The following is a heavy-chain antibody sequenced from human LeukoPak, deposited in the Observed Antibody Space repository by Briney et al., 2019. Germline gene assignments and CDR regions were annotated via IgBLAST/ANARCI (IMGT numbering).Heavy chain of an antibody. CDR2: IYYSGST. CDR3: ARARESAHYFDY. J-gene: IGHJ4*02. V-gene: IGHV4-39*07. Sequence: SETLSLTCTVSGGSISSSSYYWGWIRQPPGKGLEWIGSIYYSGSTYYNPSLKSRVTISVDTSKNQFSLKLSSVTAADTAVYYCARARESAHYFDYWGQGTLVTVSS. CDR1: GGSISSSSYY. D-gene: IGHD6-25*01.